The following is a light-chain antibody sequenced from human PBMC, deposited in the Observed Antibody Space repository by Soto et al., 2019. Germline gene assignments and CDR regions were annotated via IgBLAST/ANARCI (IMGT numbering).Light chain of an antibody. CDR2: AAS. J-gene: IGKJ1*01. CDR3: QESYSTSWT. V-gene: IGKV1-39*01. CDR1: QSITRY. Sequence: DMQMTQSPSSVSASVGDRVTITCRASQSITRYLNWYQHKPGKAPKLLIYAASSLQSGVPSRFSGGGPGTDFTLTISSLQLEDFATYYCQESYSTSWTFXQGTKVDIK.